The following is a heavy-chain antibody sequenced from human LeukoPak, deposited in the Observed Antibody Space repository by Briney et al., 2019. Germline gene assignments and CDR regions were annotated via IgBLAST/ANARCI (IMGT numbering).Heavy chain of an antibody. CDR3: ARSKSYSSGWTDFDC. CDR1: GFTFSNHD. CDR2: IGTAGNT. J-gene: IGHJ4*02. D-gene: IGHD6-19*01. Sequence: GGSLRLSCAASGFTFSNHDMHWVRQPTGKGLEWVSVIGTAGNTYYTDSVKGRFTISRENAKNSLYLQMDNLRAEDTAVYYCARSKSYSSGWTDFDCWGQGTLVTVSS. V-gene: IGHV3-13*01.